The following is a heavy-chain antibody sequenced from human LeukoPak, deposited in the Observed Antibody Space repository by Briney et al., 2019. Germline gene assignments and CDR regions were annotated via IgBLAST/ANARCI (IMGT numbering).Heavy chain of an antibody. V-gene: IGHV4-30-2*01. J-gene: IGHJ4*02. CDR1: GGSISSGGYY. Sequence: PSQTLSLTCTVSGGSISSGGYYWSWIRQPPGKGLEWIGYIYHSGSTYYNPSLKSRVTISVDRSKNQFSLKLSSVTAADTAVYYCARVDLGGSGYFFDLRGQGALVTVSS. D-gene: IGHD3-22*01. CDR2: IYHSGST. CDR3: ARVDLGGSGYFFDL.